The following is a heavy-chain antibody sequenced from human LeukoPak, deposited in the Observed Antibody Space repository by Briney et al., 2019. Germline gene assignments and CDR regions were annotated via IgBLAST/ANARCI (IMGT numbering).Heavy chain of an antibody. J-gene: IGHJ4*02. V-gene: IGHV4-30-2*01. D-gene: IGHD3-22*01. Sequence: SQTLSLTCAVSGGSISSGGYSWSWIRQPPGKGLEWIGYIYHSGSTYYNPSLKSRVTISVDRSKNQFSLKLSSVTAADTAVYYCARAGAYDSSGYYQYYFDYWGQGTLVTVSS. CDR1: GGSISSGGYS. CDR2: IYHSGST. CDR3: ARAGAYDSSGYYQYYFDY.